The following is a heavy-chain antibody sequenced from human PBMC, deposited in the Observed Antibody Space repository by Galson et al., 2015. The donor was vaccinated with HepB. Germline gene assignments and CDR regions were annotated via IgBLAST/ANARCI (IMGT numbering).Heavy chain of an antibody. V-gene: IGHV3-23*01. CDR1: GFSFVNYA. CDR3: AKSPGRYCTGRDCADSYYYYMDV. Sequence: SLRLSCAASGFSFVNYAMSWVRQAPGKGLEWVSTINGHGTITHYADSVEGRFTISRDNLKNTLSLQMTGLRADDTAVYYCAKSPGRYCTGRDCADSYYYYMDVCGKVTTVTVSS. D-gene: IGHD2-8*02. J-gene: IGHJ6*03. CDR2: INGHGTIT.